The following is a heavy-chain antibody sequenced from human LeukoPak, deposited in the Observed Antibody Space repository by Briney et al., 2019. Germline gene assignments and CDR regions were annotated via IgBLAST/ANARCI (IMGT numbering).Heavy chain of an antibody. CDR3: ATAPIAADGTKFSSSFHP. J-gene: IGHJ1*01. D-gene: IGHD6-13*01. CDR2: ICYDGSNK. Sequence: PGRSLTLPCAAAGFTFSNYDLHWVRQAPGKGLEWVAVICYDGSNKYYADSVKGRFTISRDNSKHTLYLQMNSLRAEDTAVYCCATAPIAADGTKFSSSFHPWGQGTLVTVSS. CDR1: GFTFSNYD. V-gene: IGHV3-33*01.